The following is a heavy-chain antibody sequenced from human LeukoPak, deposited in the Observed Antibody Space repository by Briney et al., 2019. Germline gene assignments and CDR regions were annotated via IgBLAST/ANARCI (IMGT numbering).Heavy chain of an antibody. CDR1: GGTFSSYA. CDR2: IIPIFGTA. V-gene: IGHV1-69*13. Sequence: ASVNVSCKASGGTFSSYAISWVRQAPGQGLEWMGGIIPIFGTANYAQKFQGRVTITADESTSTAYMELSSLRSEDTAVYYCARVGGYSSSLAYFDYWGQGTLVTVSS. J-gene: IGHJ4*02. D-gene: IGHD6-13*01. CDR3: ARVGGYSSSLAYFDY.